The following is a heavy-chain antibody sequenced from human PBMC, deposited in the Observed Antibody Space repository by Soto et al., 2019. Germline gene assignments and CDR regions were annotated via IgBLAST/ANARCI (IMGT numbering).Heavy chain of an antibody. CDR1: GYTFTSYG. CDR3: ARDAGVVGPLNWFDP. J-gene: IGHJ5*02. Sequence: QVQLVQSGAEVKKPGASVKVSCKASGYTFTSYGISWVRQAPGQGLEWMGWISAYNGNTNYAQKLQGRVTMTTDTSTSTAYMELRWLRSDDTAVYYFARDAGVVGPLNWFDPWGQGTLVTVSS. D-gene: IGHD1-26*01. V-gene: IGHV1-18*01. CDR2: ISAYNGNT.